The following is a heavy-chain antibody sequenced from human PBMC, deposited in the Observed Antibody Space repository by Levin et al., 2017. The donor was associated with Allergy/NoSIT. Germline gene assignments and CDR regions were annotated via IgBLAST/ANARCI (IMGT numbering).Heavy chain of an antibody. Sequence: SETLSLTCSVSGVSIRSYYWSWIRQPPGKGLEYIGWVHVGSTNYNPSLKSRVTTSIDASTNQFSLRLHSVTAADTAVYYCATLATCGTDCYSLDNWGQGTLVTVSS. D-gene: IGHD2-21*02. J-gene: IGHJ4*02. CDR3: ATLATCGTDCYSLDN. V-gene: IGHV4-59*01. CDR2: VHVGST. CDR1: GVSIRSYY.